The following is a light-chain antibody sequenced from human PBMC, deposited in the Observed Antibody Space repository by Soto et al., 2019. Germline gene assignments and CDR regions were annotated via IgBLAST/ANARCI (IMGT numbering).Light chain of an antibody. V-gene: IGKV4-1*01. CDR3: QQYYSTPQT. J-gene: IGKJ1*01. Sequence: DIVMTQSPDSLSVSLGERATINFKSSQIVLYSSNNKNYLAWYRQKPGQPPKLLIYWASTRESGVPDRFSGSGSGTDFTLTISSLQAEDVAVYYCQQYYSTPQTFGQGTKVDIK. CDR2: WAS. CDR1: QIVLYSSNNKNY.